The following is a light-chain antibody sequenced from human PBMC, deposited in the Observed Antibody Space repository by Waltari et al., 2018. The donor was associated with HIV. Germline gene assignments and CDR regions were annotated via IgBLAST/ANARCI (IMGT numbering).Light chain of an antibody. Sequence: QSVLPQPPSVSAAPGQTVRIFCSGNTSNIGINYVSWYRRFPDTAPRLLIYEDDKRPSGLRDRCSASKSPTTATLVISGLQTEDEADYFCGSWDSGLNVAVFGGGTKLTVL. CDR1: TSNIGINY. CDR3: GSWDSGLNVAV. CDR2: EDD. V-gene: IGLV1-51*01. J-gene: IGLJ2*01.